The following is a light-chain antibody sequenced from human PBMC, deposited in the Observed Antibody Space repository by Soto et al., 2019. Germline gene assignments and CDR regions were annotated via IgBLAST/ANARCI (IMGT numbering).Light chain of an antibody. V-gene: IGLV1-47*01. CDR3: PARYEIFRYYV. Sequence: QAMRTPPPSTSRTPGQRVTIACSGSSSNIGSNYVYWYQHLPETAPKVLIYRSNQRPSGVPDRFSGSKSGTSASLAISGLRSEDVAVFRRPARYEIFRYYVF. CDR2: RSN. J-gene: IGLJ1*01. CDR1: SSNIGSNY.